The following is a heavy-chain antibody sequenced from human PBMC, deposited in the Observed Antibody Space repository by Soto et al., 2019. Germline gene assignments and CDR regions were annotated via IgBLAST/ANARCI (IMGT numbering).Heavy chain of an antibody. D-gene: IGHD4-17*01. CDR2: IFFSGTA. Sequence: QGQLQQSGPGLVKPSQTLSLTCTVSAGFFSRGGYHWHWIRQHPGKGLVWIGYIFFSGTAYYNPSNQRLASISVDPSRNQFTLKMTFVTAANTAIYSCARGYGAYGLEGLWGRSTLVTVTS. V-gene: IGHV4-31*01. CDR1: AGFFSRGGYH. CDR3: ARGYGAYGLEGL. J-gene: IGHJ2*01.